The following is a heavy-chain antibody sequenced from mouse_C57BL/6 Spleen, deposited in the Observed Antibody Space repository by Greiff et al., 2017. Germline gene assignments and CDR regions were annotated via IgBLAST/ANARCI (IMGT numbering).Heavy chain of an antibody. D-gene: IGHD1-1*01. CDR1: GFNIKDYY. CDR2: IDPEDGET. J-gene: IGHJ1*03. V-gene: IGHV14-2*01. CDR3: ARRRSYGDWDFDV. Sequence: EVQLQQSGAELVKPGASVKLSCTASGFNIKDYYMHWVKQRTEQGLEWIGRIDPEDGETKSAPKFQGKATITEDTSYNTASLQRSSLTSEDTAVYYCARRRSYGDWDFDVWGTGTTVTVSA.